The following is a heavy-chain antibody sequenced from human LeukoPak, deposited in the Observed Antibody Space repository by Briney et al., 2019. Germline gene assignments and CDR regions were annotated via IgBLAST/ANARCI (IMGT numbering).Heavy chain of an antibody. CDR1: GYNFTSYW. V-gene: IGHV5-10-1*01. J-gene: IGHJ5*02. CDR3: ARHGSSGWYLDWFDP. CDR2: IDPSDSYT. Sequence: LRISGKSAGYNFTSYWISWVRQMPGKGLEWMGRIDPSDSYTNYSPSFQGHVTISSDKSITTAYLQWSSLKASDTAIYYCARHGSSGWYLDWFDPWGQGTLVTVSS. D-gene: IGHD6-19*01.